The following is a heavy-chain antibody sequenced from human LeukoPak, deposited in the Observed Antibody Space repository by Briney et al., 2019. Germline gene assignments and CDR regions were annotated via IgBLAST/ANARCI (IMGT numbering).Heavy chain of an antibody. CDR1: GSSLSELS. V-gene: IGHV1-24*01. CDR2: FDVIDGET. Sequence: ASVKVSCTVSGSSLSELSLYWVRQAPGKGLEWMGGFDVIDGETFYAQKFQGRVTMTEDSSTDTAYMELSSLRSDDTAFYYCAAGRPYSLLDYWGQGTLLTVS. D-gene: IGHD5-18*01. J-gene: IGHJ4*02. CDR3: AAGRPYSLLDY.